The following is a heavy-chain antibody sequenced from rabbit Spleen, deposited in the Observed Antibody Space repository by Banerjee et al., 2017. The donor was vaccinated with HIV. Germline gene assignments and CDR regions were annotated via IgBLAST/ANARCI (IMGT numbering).Heavy chain of an antibody. Sequence: QSLEESGGDLVKPGASLTLTCTASGIDFSSYYYMCWVRQAPGKGLEWIACIYAGSSGSTYYASWAKGRFTISKASSTTVTLQMTSLTAADTATYFCARYDSSTIYDFFNLWGPGTLVTVS. D-gene: IGHD1-1*01. J-gene: IGHJ4*01. CDR3: ARYDSSTIYDFFNL. CDR2: IYAGSSGST. V-gene: IGHV1S40*01. CDR1: GIDFSSYYY.